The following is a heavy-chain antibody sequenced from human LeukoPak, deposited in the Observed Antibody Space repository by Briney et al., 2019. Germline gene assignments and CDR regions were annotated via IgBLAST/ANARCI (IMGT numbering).Heavy chain of an antibody. Sequence: SQTLSLTCVISGDSVSGSNGAWNWIRQSPWRGLEWLGRTYYRSKWYYAYAVSVKSRITINPDTSKNQFSLQLNSVTPEDTAVYYCAREPYYYDHTGLHPRYLDSWGQGALVSVSS. J-gene: IGHJ4*02. D-gene: IGHD3-22*01. CDR3: AREPYYYDHTGLHPRYLDS. CDR2: TYYRSKWYY. CDR1: GDSVSGSNGA. V-gene: IGHV6-1*01.